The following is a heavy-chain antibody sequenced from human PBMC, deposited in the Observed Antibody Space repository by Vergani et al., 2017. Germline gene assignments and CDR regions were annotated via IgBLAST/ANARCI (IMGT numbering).Heavy chain of an antibody. Sequence: QVQLVESGGGVVQPGRSLRLSCAASGFTFSSYGMHWVRQAPGKGLEWVAVISYDGSNKYYADSVKGRFTISRDNSKNTLYLQMNSLRAEDTAVYYCAKIPYGDYDGYWGQGTLVTVSS. CDR1: GFTFSSYG. V-gene: IGHV3-30*18. CDR3: AKIPYGDYDGY. J-gene: IGHJ4*02. D-gene: IGHD4-17*01. CDR2: ISYDGSNK.